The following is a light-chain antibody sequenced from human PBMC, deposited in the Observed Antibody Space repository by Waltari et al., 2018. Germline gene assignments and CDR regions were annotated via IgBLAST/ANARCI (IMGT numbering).Light chain of an antibody. V-gene: IGKV3-15*01. CDR3: QHYNEHPLT. CDR1: QSVSTN. Sequence: EIVMTQSPATLSVSPGERAPLSCRASQSVSTNLAWYQQKPGQAPRLLIFGASTRVTGIPARFSGSGSGTDFTLAISGLQSEDFALYYCQHYNEHPLTFGGGTKVEIK. J-gene: IGKJ4*01. CDR2: GAS.